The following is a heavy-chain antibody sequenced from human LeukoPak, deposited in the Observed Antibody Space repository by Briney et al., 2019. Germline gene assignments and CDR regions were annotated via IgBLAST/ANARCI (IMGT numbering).Heavy chain of an antibody. D-gene: IGHD5-12*01. CDR2: IYYSGST. V-gene: IGHV4-39*07. J-gene: IGHJ4*02. Sequence: SETLSLTCTVSGGPISSSSYYWGWIRQPPGKGLEWIGSIYYSGSTYYNPSLKSRVTISVDTSKNQFSLKLSSVTAADTAVYYCARGSWLRLGGYYFDYWGQGTLVTVSS. CDR1: GGPISSSSYY. CDR3: ARGSWLRLGGYYFDY.